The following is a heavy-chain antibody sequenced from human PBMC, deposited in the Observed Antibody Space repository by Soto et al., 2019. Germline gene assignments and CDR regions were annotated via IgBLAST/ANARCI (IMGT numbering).Heavy chain of an antibody. D-gene: IGHD2-2*02. CDR2: VGGSDTDK. V-gene: IGHV3-23*01. Sequence: GGSLRLSCAASGFTFSAYAMSWVRQAPGKGLQWVSGVGGSDTDKHYADSVRGRFTVSRDNSKNTLYLQLNSLRFDDTAVYYCARDYCSSTSCYRVNWFDPWGQGTLVTVSS. CDR3: ARDYCSSTSCYRVNWFDP. CDR1: GFTFSAYA. J-gene: IGHJ5*02.